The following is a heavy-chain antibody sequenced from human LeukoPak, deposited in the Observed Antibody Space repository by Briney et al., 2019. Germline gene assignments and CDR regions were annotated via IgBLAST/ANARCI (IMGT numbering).Heavy chain of an antibody. Sequence: GASVKVSCKASGGTFSSYAISWVRQAPGQGLEWMGGIIPIFGTANYAQKFQGRVTITADESTSTAYMELSSLRSEDTAVYYCAFGTIFGVVPTEYYYYGMDVWGQGTTVTVSS. CDR2: IIPIFGTA. D-gene: IGHD3-3*01. V-gene: IGHV1-69*13. J-gene: IGHJ6*02. CDR3: AFGTIFGVVPTEYYYYGMDV. CDR1: GGTFSSYA.